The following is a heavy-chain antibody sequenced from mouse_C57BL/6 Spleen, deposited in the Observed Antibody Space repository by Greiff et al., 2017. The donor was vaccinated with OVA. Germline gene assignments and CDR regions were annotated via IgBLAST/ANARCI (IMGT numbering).Heavy chain of an antibody. Sequence: VQLQQSGPELVKPGASVKISCKASGYAFSSSWMNWVKQRPGKGLEWIGRIYPGDGDTNYNGKFKGKATLTADKSSSTAYMQLSSLTSEDSAVYFCALGRGWFAYWGQGTLVTVSA. V-gene: IGHV1-82*01. CDR3: ALGRGWFAY. D-gene: IGHD4-1*01. CDR2: IYPGDGDT. J-gene: IGHJ3*01. CDR1: GYAFSSSW.